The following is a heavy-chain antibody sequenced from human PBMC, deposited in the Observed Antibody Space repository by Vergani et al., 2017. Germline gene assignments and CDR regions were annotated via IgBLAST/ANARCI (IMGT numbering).Heavy chain of an antibody. D-gene: IGHD2-15*01. CDR2: IIPILGIA. Sequence: QVQLVQSGAEVKKPGSSVKVSCKASGGTFSSYAISWVRQAPGQGLEWMGRIIPILGIANYAQKFQGRVTITADKSTSTAYLGLSSLRSEDTAVYYCARDGGCSCYAVCYYYYGMDVWGQGTTVTVSS. CDR1: GGTFSSYA. CDR3: ARDGGCSCYAVCYYYYGMDV. J-gene: IGHJ6*02. V-gene: IGHV1-69*04.